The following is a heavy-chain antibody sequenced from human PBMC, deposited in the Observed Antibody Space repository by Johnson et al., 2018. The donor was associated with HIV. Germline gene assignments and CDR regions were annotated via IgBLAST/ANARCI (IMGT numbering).Heavy chain of an antibody. CDR2: IKQDGSEK. CDR3: ARDRSLWFRELWPRDAFDM. CDR1: GFTFSSYW. D-gene: IGHD3-10*01. Sequence: VQLVESGGGLVQPGGSLRLSCAASGFTFSSYWMSWVRQAPGKGLEWVANIKQDGSEKYYVDSVKGRFTISRDNAKNSLYLQMNSLRAEDTAVYYCARDRSLWFRELWPRDAFDMWGPGTMVTVSS. V-gene: IGHV3-7*01. J-gene: IGHJ3*02.